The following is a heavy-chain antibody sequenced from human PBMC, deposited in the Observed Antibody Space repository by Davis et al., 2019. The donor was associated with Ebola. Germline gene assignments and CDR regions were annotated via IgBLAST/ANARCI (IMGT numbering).Heavy chain of an antibody. CDR2: YRHSGSS. J-gene: IGHJ4*02. Sequence: SETLSLTCTVSGASITAHYWGWIRQPPGRGLEWIGYYRHSGSSNYNPSLKSRVTISVDTSKNQFSLKLSSVTAADTAVYYCASLLGYCSGGSCYGGWGQGTLVTVSS. D-gene: IGHD2-15*01. CDR1: GASITAHY. V-gene: IGHV4-59*11. CDR3: ASLLGYCSGGSCYGG.